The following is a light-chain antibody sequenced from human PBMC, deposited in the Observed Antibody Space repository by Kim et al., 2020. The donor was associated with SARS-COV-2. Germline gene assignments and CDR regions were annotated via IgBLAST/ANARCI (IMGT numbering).Light chain of an antibody. Sequence: QSITISCTGTSSDVGGYNYVSWYQQHPGKDPKLMIYDVSKRPSGVSNRFSGSKSGNTASLTISGLQAEDEADYYCSSYTSSSTLVVFGGGTQLTVL. V-gene: IGLV2-14*04. CDR1: SSDVGGYNY. CDR3: SSYTSSSTLVV. J-gene: IGLJ3*02. CDR2: DVS.